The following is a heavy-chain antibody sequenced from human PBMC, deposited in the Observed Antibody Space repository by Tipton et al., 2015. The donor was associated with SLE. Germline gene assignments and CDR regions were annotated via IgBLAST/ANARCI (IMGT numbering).Heavy chain of an antibody. CDR2: IYYSGST. Sequence: LRLSCTVSGGSISTYSWSWIRQPPGKGLGWIGYIYYSGSTNYNRSLKSRVTISVDTSKNQFSLKLSSVTAADAAVYYCARGGGGAFDMWGQGTMVTVSS. CDR1: GGSISTYS. V-gene: IGHV4-59*01. J-gene: IGHJ3*02. CDR3: ARGGGGAFDM. D-gene: IGHD3-16*01.